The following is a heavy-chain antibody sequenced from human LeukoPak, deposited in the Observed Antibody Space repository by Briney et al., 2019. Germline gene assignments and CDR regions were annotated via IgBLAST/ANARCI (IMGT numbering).Heavy chain of an antibody. J-gene: IGHJ4*02. CDR3: AKSDHSSWYESGFDY. V-gene: IGHV3-30-3*02. CDR2: ISYDGSNK. D-gene: IGHD6-13*01. CDR1: GFTFSSYA. Sequence: GGSLRLSCAASGFTFSSYAMHWVRQAPGKGLEWVAVISYDGSNKYYADSVKGRFTISRDNSKNTLYLQMNSLRAEDTAVYYCAKSDHSSWYESGFDYWGQGTLVTVSS.